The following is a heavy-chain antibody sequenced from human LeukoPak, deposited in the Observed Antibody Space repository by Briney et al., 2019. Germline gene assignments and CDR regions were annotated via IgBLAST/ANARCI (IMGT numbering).Heavy chain of an antibody. CDR3: ARGLSLSGYLDAFDI. CDR2: I. Sequence: GGSLRLSCAASGFTFSSYSLNWVRQAPGKGLEWVSSIKGRFTISRHNAKNSLYLQMNSLRVEDTAVYFCARGLSLSGYLDAFDIWGQGTMVTVSS. D-gene: IGHD3-22*01. V-gene: IGHV3-21*04. CDR1: GFTFSSYS. J-gene: IGHJ3*02.